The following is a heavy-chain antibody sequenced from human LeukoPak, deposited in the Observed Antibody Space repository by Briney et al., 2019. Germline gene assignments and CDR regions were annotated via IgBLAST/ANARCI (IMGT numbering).Heavy chain of an antibody. CDR1: GFTFSNYW. CDR2: IQQDGSER. J-gene: IGHJ4*02. CDR3: ARDKVVGATYFDY. D-gene: IGHD1-26*01. Sequence: GGSLRLSCAASGFTFSNYWMSWVRQAPGKGLEWVANIQQDGSERYYVDSVKGRFTISRDNAKNSLYLRMNSLRAEDTAVYYCARDKVVGATYFDYWGQGTLVTVSS. V-gene: IGHV3-7*01.